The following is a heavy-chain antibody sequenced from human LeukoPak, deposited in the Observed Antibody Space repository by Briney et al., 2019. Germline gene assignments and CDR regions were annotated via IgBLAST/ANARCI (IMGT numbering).Heavy chain of an antibody. Sequence: EPGGSLRLSYAASGFTFSNAWMNWVRQAPGKGLEWVSVISHSGGSTYYADSAKGRFTISRDNAKNTLYLQMNSLRAEDTAVYYCARGGRDGYPSDAFDIWGQGTIVTVPS. J-gene: IGHJ3*02. CDR3: ARGGRDGYPSDAFDI. CDR2: ISHSGGST. V-gene: IGHV3-74*01. D-gene: IGHD5-24*01. CDR1: GFTFSNAW.